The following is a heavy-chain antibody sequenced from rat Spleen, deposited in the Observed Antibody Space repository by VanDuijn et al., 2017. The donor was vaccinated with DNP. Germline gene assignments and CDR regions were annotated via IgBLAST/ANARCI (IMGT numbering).Heavy chain of an antibody. Sequence: EVKLVESGGGLVQPGRSLKLSCAASGFTFSDYNMAWVRQAPRKGLEWVASISTGGGNTYYRDSVKGRFTISRDNAKSTLYLQMDSLRSEDTATYYCSKHKGSSSSYVMDAWGQGTSVTVSS. D-gene: IGHD1-2*01. CDR1: GFTFSDYN. CDR2: ISTGGGNT. CDR3: SKHKGSSSSYVMDA. J-gene: IGHJ4*01. V-gene: IGHV5-25*01.